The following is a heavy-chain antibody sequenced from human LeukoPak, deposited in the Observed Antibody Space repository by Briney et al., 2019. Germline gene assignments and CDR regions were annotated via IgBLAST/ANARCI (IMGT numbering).Heavy chain of an antibody. J-gene: IGHJ4*02. V-gene: IGHV1-2*02. Sequence: ASVKVSCKASGYTFTGYYMHWVRQAPGQGLEWMGWINPNSGGTNYAQKFQGRVTMTRDTSISTAYMELSRLRSDDTAVYYCATMFMYYYDSSGYAHDYWGQGTLVTVSS. CDR2: INPNSGGT. CDR3: ATMFMYYYDSSGYAHDY. D-gene: IGHD3-22*01. CDR1: GYTFTGYY.